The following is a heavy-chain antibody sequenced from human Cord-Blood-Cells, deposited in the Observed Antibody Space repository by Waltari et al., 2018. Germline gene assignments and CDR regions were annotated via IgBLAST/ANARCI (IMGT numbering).Heavy chain of an antibody. D-gene: IGHD2-2*02. CDR2: INHSGST. Sequence: QVQLQQWGAGLLKPSETLSHTCAVYGGSSSAYSWLWIRQPRGKGLEWIGEINHSGSTNYNPSLKSRVTISVDTSKNQFSLKLSSVTAADTAVYYCARGGDIVVVPAAIAYFQHWGQGTLVTVSS. CDR3: ARGGDIVVVPAAIAYFQH. J-gene: IGHJ1*01. CDR1: GGSSSAYS. V-gene: IGHV4-34*01.